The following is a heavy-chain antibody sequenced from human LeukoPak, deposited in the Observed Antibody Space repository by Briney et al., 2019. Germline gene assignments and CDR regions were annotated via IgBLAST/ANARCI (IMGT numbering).Heavy chain of an antibody. CDR1: GFTFSSYA. D-gene: IGHD3-10*01. CDR3: AKGRYHGSGSYYPYGMDV. CDR2: ISGSGGST. V-gene: IGHV3-23*01. Sequence: RSGGSLRLSCAASGFTFSSYAMSWVRQAPGKGLEWVSAISGSGGSTYYADSVKGRFTISRDNSKNTLYLQMNSLRAEDTAVYYCAKGRYHGSGSYYPYGMDVWGQATTVTVSS. J-gene: IGHJ6*02.